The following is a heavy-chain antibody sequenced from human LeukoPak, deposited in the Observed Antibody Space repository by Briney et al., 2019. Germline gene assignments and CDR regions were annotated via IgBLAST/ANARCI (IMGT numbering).Heavy chain of an antibody. Sequence: ASVKVSCKASGYTFTSYGISWVRQAPGQGLEWMGWISAYNGNTNYAQKLQGRVTMTTDTSTSTAYMELRSLRSDDTAVYYCARAGPYYYDSSGYYPNLDYWGQGTLVTVSS. V-gene: IGHV1-18*01. CDR1: GYTFTSYG. CDR2: ISAYNGNT. CDR3: ARAGPYYYDSSGYYPNLDY. D-gene: IGHD3-22*01. J-gene: IGHJ4*02.